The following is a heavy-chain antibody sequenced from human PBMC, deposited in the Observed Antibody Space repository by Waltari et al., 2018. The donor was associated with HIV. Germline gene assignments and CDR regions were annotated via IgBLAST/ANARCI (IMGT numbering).Heavy chain of an antibody. D-gene: IGHD4-17*01. CDR3: ATVPLRNYGEGFYFDS. V-gene: IGHV4-31*04. CDR2: IYYSGST. Sequence: QVRLQESGPGLVKPSQTLSLACSVSGVSIHSGGHYWSWVRHQPGKALEWIGYIYYSGSTYVNPSLKSRLDMSIDRSKNHFSLKLTSVTAADTAIYYCATVPLRNYGEGFYFDSWGQGVLVTVSS. CDR1: GVSIHSGGHY. J-gene: IGHJ4*02.